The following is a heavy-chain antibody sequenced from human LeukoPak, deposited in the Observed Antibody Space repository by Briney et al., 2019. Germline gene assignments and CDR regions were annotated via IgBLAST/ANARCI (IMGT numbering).Heavy chain of an antibody. D-gene: IGHD3-10*01. V-gene: IGHV3-15*01. Sequence: GGTLRLSCAASGLTFSSAWMTWVRMAPGRELEWVGRIRSKAYGGTTDYAEPVKGRFIISRDDSENTVYLQMNSLKTEDTGDYYCTTVGVYYYDHWGQGTRVTVS. CDR3: TTVGVYYYDH. J-gene: IGHJ5*02. CDR1: GLTFSSAW. CDR2: IRSKAYGGTT.